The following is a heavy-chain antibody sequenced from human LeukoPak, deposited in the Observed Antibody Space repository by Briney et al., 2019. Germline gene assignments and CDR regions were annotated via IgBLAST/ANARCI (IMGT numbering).Heavy chain of an antibody. J-gene: IGHJ3*02. V-gene: IGHV1-18*01. D-gene: IGHD1-26*01. CDR3: AREGEGELTHDLPPVGAFDI. Sequence: GASVKVSCKASGYTFTSYGISWVRQAPGQGLEWMGWISAYNGNTNYAQKLQGRVTMTTDTSTSTAYMELRSLRSDDTAVYYCAREGEGELTHDLPPVGAFDIWGQGTMVTVSS. CDR1: GYTFTSYG. CDR2: ISAYNGNT.